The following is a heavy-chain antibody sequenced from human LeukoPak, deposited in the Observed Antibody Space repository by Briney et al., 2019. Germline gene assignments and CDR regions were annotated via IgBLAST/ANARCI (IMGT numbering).Heavy chain of an antibody. J-gene: IGHJ4*02. V-gene: IGHV3-7*04. CDR3: ARITGIEAAGDY. Sequence: GGSLRLSCAASGFTFSTCWMSWVRQAPGRGLEWVANIKHDGSEKFYVDSVRGRFTISRDNANNSLYLQLNSLRAEDTALYYCARITGIEAAGDYWGQGTLVTVSS. CDR1: GFTFSTCW. D-gene: IGHD6-13*01. CDR2: IKHDGSEK.